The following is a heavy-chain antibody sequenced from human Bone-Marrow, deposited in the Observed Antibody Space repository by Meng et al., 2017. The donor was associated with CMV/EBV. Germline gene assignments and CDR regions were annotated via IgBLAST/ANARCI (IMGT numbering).Heavy chain of an antibody. CDR1: EFTLEDYG. J-gene: IGHJ4*02. D-gene: IGHD3-3*01. CDR3: ARGIRSGHYCFDL. V-gene: IGHV3-20*01. Sequence: GGSLRLSCEASEFTLEDYGMTWVRQRPGKGLEWVAGINWNGGSTGYADSVKGRFIISRDNAKNSLYLQMDSLRAEDTALYRCARGIRSGHYCFDLWGQGTLVTVSS. CDR2: INWNGGST.